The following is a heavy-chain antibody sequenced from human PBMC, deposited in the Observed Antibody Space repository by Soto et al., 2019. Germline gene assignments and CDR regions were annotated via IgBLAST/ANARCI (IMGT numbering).Heavy chain of an antibody. D-gene: IGHD6-13*01. J-gene: IGHJ6*03. V-gene: IGHV4-59*01. CDR1: GGSISSYY. Sequence: QVQLQESGPGLVKPSETLSLTCTVSGGSISSYYWSWIRQPPGKGLEWIGYIYYSGSTNYNPSLKSRVTISVDTSKNQFSLKLSSVTAADTAVYYCARGLQLVTWGGGYYYYMDVWGKGTTVTVSS. CDR2: IYYSGST. CDR3: ARGLQLVTWGGGYYYYMDV.